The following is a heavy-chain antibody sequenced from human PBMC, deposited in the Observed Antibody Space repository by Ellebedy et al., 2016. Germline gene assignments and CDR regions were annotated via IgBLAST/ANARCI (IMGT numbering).Heavy chain of an antibody. CDR2: ISSTATYI. D-gene: IGHD6-19*01. Sequence: GESLKISCSASGFTFSSFAMSWVRQAPGKGLEWVSSISSTATYIYYADSVRGRFTISRDNAKNSLYLQMNSLRSEDTALYYCASRALAVAGTDPPRDYYYGMDVWGRGTTVTVSS. V-gene: IGHV3-21*01. J-gene: IGHJ6*02. CDR1: GFTFSSFA. CDR3: ASRALAVAGTDPPRDYYYGMDV.